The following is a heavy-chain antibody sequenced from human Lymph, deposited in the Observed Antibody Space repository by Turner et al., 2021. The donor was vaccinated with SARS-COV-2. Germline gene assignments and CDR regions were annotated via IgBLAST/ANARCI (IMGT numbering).Heavy chain of an antibody. J-gene: IGHJ4*02. CDR2: IWFDGSNK. V-gene: IGHV3-33*01. CDR1: GFTFSSYG. Sequence: QVQLVESGGGVVQPGRSLKLSCAASGFTFSSYGMHWVRQAPGKGLEWVAFIWFDGSNKYYADSVKGRFTISRDNSKNTLYLQMNSLRAEDTAVHYCARDRAGSSGWYDSYFDYWGQGTLVTVSS. CDR3: ARDRAGSSGWYDSYFDY. D-gene: IGHD6-19*01.